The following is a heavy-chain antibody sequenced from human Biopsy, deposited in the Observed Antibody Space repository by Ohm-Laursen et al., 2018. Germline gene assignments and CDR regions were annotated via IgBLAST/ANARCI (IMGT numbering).Heavy chain of an antibody. CDR3: ARDRGYYSDRTVPGYFDL. CDR1: GDSINGCY. J-gene: IGHJ2*01. Sequence: SETLSLTCTVSGDSINGCYWCWIRHPPGTGMQWIGYVYSTGRTDYNPSLQSRVTISVDTSKNHFSLRLRSVTPADTAIYYCARDRGYYSDRTVPGYFDLWGRGTLVTVSS. V-gene: IGHV4-59*01. D-gene: IGHD3-22*01. CDR2: VYSTGRT.